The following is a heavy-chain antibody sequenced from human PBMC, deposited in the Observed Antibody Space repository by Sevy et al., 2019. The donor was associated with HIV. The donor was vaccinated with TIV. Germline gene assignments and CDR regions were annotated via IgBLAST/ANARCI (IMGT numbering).Heavy chain of an antibody. V-gene: IGHV3-15*01. Sequence: GGSLRLSCAASGFTFSNAWMSWVRQAPGKGLEWVGRIKSKTDGGTTDYAAPVKGRFTIPRDDSKNTLYLQMNSLKTEDTAVYYCTTDHNGSGSYTVQGSFDPWGQGTLVTVSS. CDR3: TTDHNGSGSYTVQGSFDP. D-gene: IGHD3-10*01. CDR1: GFTFSNAW. CDR2: IKSKTDGGTT. J-gene: IGHJ5*02.